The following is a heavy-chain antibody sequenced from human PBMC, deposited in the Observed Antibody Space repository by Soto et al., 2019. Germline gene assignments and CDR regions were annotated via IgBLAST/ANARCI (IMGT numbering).Heavy chain of an antibody. V-gene: IGHV3-30*03. D-gene: IGHD2-2*01. J-gene: IGHJ3*02. CDR1: GFSFSNYG. Sequence: QLVESGGDVVQPGRSLRLSCVASGFSFSNYGMHWVRQAPGKGLEWVAVTSSDGGDKYYADSVKGRFTISRDNSKNTLYLQMNSLRPEDTAMFYCAIRGYQYAFAIWGQGTMVTVSS. CDR3: AIRGYQYAFAI. CDR2: TSSDGGDK.